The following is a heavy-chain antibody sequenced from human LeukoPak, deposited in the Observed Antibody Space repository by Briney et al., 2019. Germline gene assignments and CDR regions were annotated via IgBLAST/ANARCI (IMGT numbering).Heavy chain of an antibody. CDR1: GYTFTSYD. CDR3: ATGDSSGWKYYFDY. J-gene: IGHJ4*02. CDR2: MNPNSGDT. V-gene: IGHV1-8*01. Sequence: AASVKVSCKASGYTFTSYDINWVRQATGLGLEWMGWMNPNSGDTGYAQKFQGRVTMTRNTSISTAYMELSSLRSEDTAVYYCATGDSSGWKYYFDYWGQGTLVTVSS. D-gene: IGHD6-19*01.